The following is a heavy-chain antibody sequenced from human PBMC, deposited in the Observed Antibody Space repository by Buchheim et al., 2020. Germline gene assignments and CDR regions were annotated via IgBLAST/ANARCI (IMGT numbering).Heavy chain of an antibody. CDR1: GYTFTMST. J-gene: IGHJ4*02. V-gene: IGHV1-3*01. CDR2: INPANAKI. CDR3: ARLVPLSGSYSTPF. D-gene: IGHD1-26*01. Sequence: QVQLVQSGAEVKKPGASVKVSCKASGYTFTMSTIHWVRQAPGQGLEWMGCINPANAKIKYSQKFQARVTITMDTSASTVYMELGSLTSEDTAVYYCARLVPLSGSYSTPFWGQET.